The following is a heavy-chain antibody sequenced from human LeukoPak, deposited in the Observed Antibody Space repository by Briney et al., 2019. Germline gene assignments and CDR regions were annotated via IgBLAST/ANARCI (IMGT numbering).Heavy chain of an antibody. CDR1: GYTFTGYY. D-gene: IGHD3-22*01. CDR2: INPNSGGT. J-gene: IGHJ4*02. Sequence: ASVKVSCKASGYTFTGYYMHWVRQAPGQGLEWMGWINPNSGGTNYAQKFQGRATMTRDTSISTAYMELSRLRSDDTAVYYCARDPPDSSGSHPFDYWGQGTLVTVSS. V-gene: IGHV1-2*02. CDR3: ARDPPDSSGSHPFDY.